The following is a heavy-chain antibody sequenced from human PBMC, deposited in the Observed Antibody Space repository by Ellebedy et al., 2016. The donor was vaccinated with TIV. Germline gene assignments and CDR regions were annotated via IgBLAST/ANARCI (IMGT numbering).Heavy chain of an antibody. V-gene: IGHV3-7*03. CDR3: ARDGEATLDY. CDR1: GFTFGSYW. Sequence: GGSLRLSCAASGFTFGSYWMSWVRQAPGKGLEWVANIKEDGSEKNYVDSVKGRFTISRDNAKNALYLQMNSLRAEDTAVYYCARDGEATLDYWGQGALVTVSS. D-gene: IGHD5-24*01. CDR2: IKEDGSEK. J-gene: IGHJ4*02.